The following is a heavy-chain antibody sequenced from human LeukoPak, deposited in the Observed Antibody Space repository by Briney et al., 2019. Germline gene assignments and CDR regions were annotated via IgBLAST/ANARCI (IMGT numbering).Heavy chain of an antibody. V-gene: IGHV4-59*01. D-gene: IGHD2-2*01. J-gene: IGHJ6*02. CDR1: GGSISSYY. CDR3: ARVGYCSSTSCPRYYGMDV. CDR2: IYYSGNT. Sequence: SETLSLTCTVSGGSISSYYWSWIRQPPGKGLEWIGYIYYSGNTSYNPSLKSRVTISVDTSKNQFSLKVSSVTAADTAVYYCARVGYCSSTSCPRYYGMDVWGQGTTVTVSS.